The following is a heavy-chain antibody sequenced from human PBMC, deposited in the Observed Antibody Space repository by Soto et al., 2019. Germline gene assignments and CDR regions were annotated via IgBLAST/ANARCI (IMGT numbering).Heavy chain of an antibody. V-gene: IGHV1-18*01. CDR1: CYTLSSLG. J-gene: IGHJ5*02. D-gene: IGHD2-2*01. CDR2: ISAYNGNT. CDR3: ARLPQTFVNWFDP. Sequence: ASGEVSFQASCYTLSSLGISWVRPAPGQGLEWMGWISAYNGNTNYAQKLQGRVTMTTDTSTSTAYMGLRSLRSDDTAVYYCARLPQTFVNWFDPWGQGTLVTVSS.